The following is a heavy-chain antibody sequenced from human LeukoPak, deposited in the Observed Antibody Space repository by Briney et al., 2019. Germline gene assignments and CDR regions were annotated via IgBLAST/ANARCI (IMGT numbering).Heavy chain of an antibody. V-gene: IGHV3-74*01. CDR2: INSDGSST. D-gene: IGHD2-2*01. CDR3: ARPLVSSTSQGSDAFDI. Sequence: PGGSLRLSCAASGFTFSSYWMHWVRQAPGKGLVWVSRINSDGSSTSYADSVKGRFTISRDNAKNTLYLQMNSLRAEDTAVYYCARPLVSSTSQGSDAFDIWGQGTMVTVSS. J-gene: IGHJ3*02. CDR1: GFTFSSYW.